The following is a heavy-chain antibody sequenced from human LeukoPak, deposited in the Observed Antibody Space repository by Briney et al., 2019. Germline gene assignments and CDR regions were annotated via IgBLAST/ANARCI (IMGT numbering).Heavy chain of an antibody. CDR3: ARETTWYDSSGYYYEH. CDR1: GYTFTSYA. Sequence: GASVNVSCKASGYTFTSYAMNRVRQAPGQGLEWMGWINTNTGNPTYAQGFTGRFVFSLDTSVSTAYLQISSLKAEDTAVYYCARETTWYDSSGYYYEHWGQGTLVTVSS. V-gene: IGHV7-4-1*02. CDR2: INTNTGNP. J-gene: IGHJ1*01. D-gene: IGHD3-22*01.